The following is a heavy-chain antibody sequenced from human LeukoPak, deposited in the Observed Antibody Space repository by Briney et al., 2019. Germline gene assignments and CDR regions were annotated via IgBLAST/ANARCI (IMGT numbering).Heavy chain of an antibody. CDR3: ARDRGIAVAGIGFDP. Sequence: ASVKVSCKASGGTFSSYAISWVRQAPGQGLEWMGGIIPIFGTANYAQKFQGRVTITADESTSTAYMELSSLRSEDTAVYYCARDRGIAVAGIGFDPWGQGTLVTASS. D-gene: IGHD6-19*01. V-gene: IGHV1-69*13. CDR2: IIPIFGTA. CDR1: GGTFSSYA. J-gene: IGHJ5*02.